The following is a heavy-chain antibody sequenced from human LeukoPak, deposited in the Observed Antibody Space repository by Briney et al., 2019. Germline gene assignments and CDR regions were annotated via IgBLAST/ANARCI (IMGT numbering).Heavy chain of an antibody. D-gene: IGHD2-15*01. V-gene: IGHV4-61*02. CDR2: IYTSGST. CDR3: ARGIVVVAQLGFYFYYMDV. Sequence: KSSETLSLTCTVSGGSISSGSYYWSWIRQPAGKGLEWIGRIYTSGSTNYNPSLKSRVTISVDTSKNQFSLKLSSVTAADTAVYYCARGIVVVAQLGFYFYYMDVWGKGITVTISS. J-gene: IGHJ6*03. CDR1: GGSISSGSYY.